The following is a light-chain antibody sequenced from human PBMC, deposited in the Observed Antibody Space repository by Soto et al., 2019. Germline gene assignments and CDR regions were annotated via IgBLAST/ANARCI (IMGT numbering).Light chain of an antibody. Sequence: QSALTQPPSASGSPGQSVTISCTGTSSSVGGYNFVSWYQHHPGKAPKLLIYEVSHRPSGVPDRFSGSKSGNTASLTVSGLQAEDEADYFCSSYADTNNYVFGT. J-gene: IGLJ1*01. CDR1: SSSVGGYNF. CDR2: EVS. V-gene: IGLV2-8*01. CDR3: SSYADTNNYV.